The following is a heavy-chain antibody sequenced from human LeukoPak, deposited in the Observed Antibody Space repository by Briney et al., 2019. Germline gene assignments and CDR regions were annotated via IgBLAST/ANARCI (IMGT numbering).Heavy chain of an antibody. D-gene: IGHD2-8*02. J-gene: IGHJ4*02. V-gene: IGHV3-23*01. CDR3: ARMPDPALTGPWGYYLDH. CDR1: GFSLKTNA. CDR2: ISGSGADT. Sequence: WGSLTLSCFASGFSLKTNAGSWVRQTPGKGLEWFSGISGSGADTRFADSVKGRFDIPRAISSETVLLQLNNVRPEDTAVYYCARMPDPALTGPWGYYLDHWGQGTSVTVSA.